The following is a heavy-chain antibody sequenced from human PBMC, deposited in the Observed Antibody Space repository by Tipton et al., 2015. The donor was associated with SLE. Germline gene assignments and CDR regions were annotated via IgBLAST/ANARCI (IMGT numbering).Heavy chain of an antibody. CDR1: AGSVNDRSYY. D-gene: IGHD1-1*01. CDR2: INFSGSA. CDR3: ARDGPLNNYLDP. Sequence: TLSLTCSVSAGSVNDRSYYWTWIRQPAGKGLEWIGRINFSGSARYSPSLKSRVIISVDTSRNQFSLKLDSVTAADTATYFCARDGPLNNYLDPWGQGTLVTVSS. J-gene: IGHJ5*02. V-gene: IGHV4-61*02.